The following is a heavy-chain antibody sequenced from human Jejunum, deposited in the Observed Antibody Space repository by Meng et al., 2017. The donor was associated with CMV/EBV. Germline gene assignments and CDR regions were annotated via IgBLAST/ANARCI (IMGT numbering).Heavy chain of an antibody. Sequence: QLQEWGARLLTPPQPPSPTRPPSGGTFSAYTWGWIRRAPGKGLELIAEIHHLRRTNFNPSLKSRVSISRDTSRDQFSLRLNSVTAADTAVYYCATADEYAIKYWGQGTLVTVSS. CDR2: IHHLRRT. V-gene: IGHV4-34*08. J-gene: IGHJ4*02. D-gene: IGHD5-12*01. CDR3: ATADEYAIKY. CDR1: GGTFSAYT.